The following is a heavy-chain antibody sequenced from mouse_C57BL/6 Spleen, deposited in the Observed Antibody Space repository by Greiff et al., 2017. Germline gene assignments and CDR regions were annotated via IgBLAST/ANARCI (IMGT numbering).Heavy chain of an antibody. CDR3: TREGWDLFDY. D-gene: IGHD3-3*01. CDR2: IDPETGGT. V-gene: IGHV1-15*01. J-gene: IGHJ2*01. CDR1: GYTFTDYE. Sequence: VKLMESGAELVRPGASVTLSCKASGYTFTDYEMHWVKQTPVHGLEWIGAIDPETGGTAYNQKFKGKAILTADKSSSTAYMELRSLTSEDSAVYYCTREGWDLFDYWGQGTTLTVSS.